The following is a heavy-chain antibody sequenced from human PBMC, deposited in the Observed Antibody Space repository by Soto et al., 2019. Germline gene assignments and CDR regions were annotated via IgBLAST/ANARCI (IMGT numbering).Heavy chain of an antibody. CDR1: GFPFAPST. V-gene: IGHV3-23*01. CDR2: ISVSVGST. J-gene: IGHJ4*02. Sequence: GGSLRLSCGVSGFPFAPSTMSWVRQAPGKGLQWVSTISVSVGSTSAADSVQGRFTVSSDISDNTLFLRMTSLTADDTAVYFCAKRDVPHSTSNAYFYDHWGRGVLVTVSS. D-gene: IGHD2-21*02. CDR3: AKRDVPHSTSNAYFYDH.